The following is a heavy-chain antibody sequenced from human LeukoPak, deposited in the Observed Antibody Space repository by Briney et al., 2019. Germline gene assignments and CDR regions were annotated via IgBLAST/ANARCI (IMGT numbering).Heavy chain of an antibody. CDR1: GGSISSSSYY. CDR2: IYYSGST. CDR3: ASLPNPRLGYCSGGSCYFDY. J-gene: IGHJ4*02. Sequence: PSETLSLTCTVSGGSISSSSYYWGWIRQPPGQGLEWIGSIYYSGSTYYNPSLKSRVTISVDTSKNQFSLKLSSVTAADTAVYYCASLPNPRLGYCSGGSCYFDYWGQGTLVTVSS. D-gene: IGHD2-15*01. V-gene: IGHV4-39*01.